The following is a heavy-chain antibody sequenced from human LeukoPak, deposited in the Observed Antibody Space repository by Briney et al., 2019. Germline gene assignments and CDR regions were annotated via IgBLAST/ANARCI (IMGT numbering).Heavy chain of an antibody. CDR3: ARAPPMGCDSSGPDY. V-gene: IGHV5-51*01. Sequence: GESLQISCKGSGYSFTSYWIGWGRQLPGKGLEWMGIIYPGDSDTRYSPSFQGQVTISADKSISTAYLQWSSLKASDTAMYYCARAPPMGCDSSGPDYWGQGTLVTVSS. J-gene: IGHJ4*02. CDR2: IYPGDSDT. CDR1: GYSFTSYW. D-gene: IGHD3-22*01.